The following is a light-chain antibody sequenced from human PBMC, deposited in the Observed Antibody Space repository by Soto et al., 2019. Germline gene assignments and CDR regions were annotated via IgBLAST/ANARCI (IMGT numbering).Light chain of an antibody. CDR1: QDIGDC. J-gene: IGKJ4*01. Sequence: DIQMTQSPSSVSASVGDRVTITCRASQDIGDCLAWHQQKPGEAPNLLMYSGTTLHSGVPSRFSGSGSGTDCNLSIRSVEAADVATYLCHQGYDFCLTFGGGTKVEIK. V-gene: IGKV1-12*01. CDR2: SGT. CDR3: HQGYDFCLT.